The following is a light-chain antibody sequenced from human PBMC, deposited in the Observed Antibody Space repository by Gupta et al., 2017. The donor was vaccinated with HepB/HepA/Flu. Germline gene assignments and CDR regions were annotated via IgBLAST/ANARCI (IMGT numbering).Light chain of an antibody. CDR1: QSIGTS. Sequence: EIVLTQSPDFQSVTPKEKVTITCRATQSIGTSLHWYQQQPRQSPKLLIKYTSQSFSGVPLRFSGSGSGTEFTLTINSLEAEDAATYFCQQTFTLPWTFGQWTKVEIK. CDR3: QQTFTLPWT. J-gene: IGKJ1*01. CDR2: YTS. V-gene: IGKV6-21*01.